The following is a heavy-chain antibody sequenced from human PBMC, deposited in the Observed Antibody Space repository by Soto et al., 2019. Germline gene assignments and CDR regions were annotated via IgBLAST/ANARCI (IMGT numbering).Heavy chain of an antibody. CDR1: GFTFIIYS. V-gene: IGHV3-23*01. CDR3: AKDAAGSGCVSDD. CDR2: IGGGGGVT. D-gene: IGHD3-22*01. J-gene: IGHJ4*02. Sequence: ESLRLACTASGFTFIIYSMSWVRPAPGRGLEWVSTIGGGGGVTSYADFVRGRFNISRNNSRNTLYLQMNSLRPEDTSVYYCAKDAAGSGCVSDDWGQGTLVTVSS.